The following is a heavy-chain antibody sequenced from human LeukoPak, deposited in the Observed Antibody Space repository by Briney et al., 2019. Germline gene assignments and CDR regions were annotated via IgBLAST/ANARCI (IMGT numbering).Heavy chain of an antibody. V-gene: IGHV1-2*04. CDR2: INPNSGGT. D-gene: IGHD3-9*01. CDR3: ARESYDILTTKTRGMDV. Sequence: ASVKVSCKASGYTFTGYYMHWVRQAPGQGLEWMGWINPNSGGTNYAQKFQGWVTMTRDTSISTAYMELSRLRSDDTAVYYCARESYDILTTKTRGMDVWGQGTTVTVSS. J-gene: IGHJ6*02. CDR1: GYTFTGYY.